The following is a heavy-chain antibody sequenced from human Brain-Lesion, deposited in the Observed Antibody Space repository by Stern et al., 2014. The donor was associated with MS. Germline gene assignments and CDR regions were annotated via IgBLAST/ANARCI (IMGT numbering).Heavy chain of an antibody. CDR2: VSYDGSNK. Sequence: VQLVESGGGVVQPGRPLRLSCVASGFTFGSCAMHWVRQAPGKGLEWVAGVSYDGSNKYYADYVKGRFTISRDNSQNTLYMQMSSLRPEDTAVYYCAKDRQYLTYFFDHWGQGSLVTVSS. CDR1: GFTFGSCA. CDR3: AKDRQYLTYFFDH. J-gene: IGHJ5*02. D-gene: IGHD2/OR15-2a*01. V-gene: IGHV3-30*18.